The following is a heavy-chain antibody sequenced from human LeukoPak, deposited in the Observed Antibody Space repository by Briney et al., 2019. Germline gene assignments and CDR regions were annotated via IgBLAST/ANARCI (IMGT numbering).Heavy chain of an antibody. J-gene: IGHJ5*02. Sequence: ASVKVSCKASGYTFTSYYMHWVRQAPGQGLEWMVIINPSGGSTSYAQKFQGRVTMTRDTSTTTAYMELRGLRSDDTAVYYCARDWEWRARRDLFDPWGQGTRVTVSS. CDR3: ARDWEWRARRDLFDP. V-gene: IGHV1-46*01. CDR1: GYTFTSYY. D-gene: IGHD3-3*01. CDR2: INPSGGST.